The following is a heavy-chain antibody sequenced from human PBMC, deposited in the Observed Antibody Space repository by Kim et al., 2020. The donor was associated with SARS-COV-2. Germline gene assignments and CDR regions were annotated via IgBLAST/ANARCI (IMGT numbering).Heavy chain of an antibody. D-gene: IGHD6-19*01. CDR2: INWNGGST. J-gene: IGHJ6*02. CDR1: GFTFDDYG. V-gene: IGHV3-20*01. Sequence: GGSLRLSCAASGFTFDDYGMSWVRQAPGKGLEWVSGINWNGGSTGYADSVKGRFTISRDNAKNTLYLQMNSLRAEDTALYHCARYPSEFVAGSYYGMDVWGPGPTLTVSS. CDR3: ARYPSEFVAGSYYGMDV.